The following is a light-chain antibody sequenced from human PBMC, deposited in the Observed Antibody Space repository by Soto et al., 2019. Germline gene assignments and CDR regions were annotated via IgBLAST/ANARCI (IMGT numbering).Light chain of an antibody. CDR3: QSADSTGVIGL. CDR2: KDS. Sequence: SYELTQPPSMSVSPGQTARIPCSGDALSNQYTYWYQQRPGQAPVLLIYKDSERPSGIPERFSGSSSGTTVTLTISGVQAEDEADYYCQSADSTGVIGLFGGGTKVTVL. J-gene: IGLJ2*01. V-gene: IGLV3-25*02. CDR1: ALSNQY.